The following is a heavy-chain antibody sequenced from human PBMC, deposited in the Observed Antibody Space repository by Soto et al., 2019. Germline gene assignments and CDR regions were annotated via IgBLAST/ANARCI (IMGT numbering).Heavy chain of an antibody. J-gene: IGHJ4*02. V-gene: IGHV1-18*04. CDR2: ISAYNGNT. Sequence: ASVKVSCKASGYTFTSYGISWVRQAPGQGLEWMGWISAYNGNTNYAQKLQGRVTMTTDTSTSTAYMELRSLRSDDTAVYYCARVWRGLRFLEWFHTDYWGQGTLVTVSS. D-gene: IGHD3-3*01. CDR1: GYTFTSYG. CDR3: ARVWRGLRFLEWFHTDY.